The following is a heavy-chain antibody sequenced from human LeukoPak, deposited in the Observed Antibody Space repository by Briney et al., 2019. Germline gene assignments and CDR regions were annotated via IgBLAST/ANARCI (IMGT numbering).Heavy chain of an antibody. J-gene: IGHJ4*02. CDR1: GYTFTNSW. D-gene: IGHD2-15*01. V-gene: IGHV5-51*01. CDR2: IYPDDSDT. CDR3: ARRDCNVGSCSFDY. Sequence: GESLKISCKGSGYTFTNSWIGWVRQMPGKGLEWMGIIYPDDSDTRYSPSFQGQVTISADKSINTAYLQWSSLRASDTAMYYCARRDCNVGSCSFDYWGQGTLVTISS.